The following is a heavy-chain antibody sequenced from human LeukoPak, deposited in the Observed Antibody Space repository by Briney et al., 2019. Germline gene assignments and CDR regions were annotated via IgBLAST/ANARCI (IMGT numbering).Heavy chain of an antibody. CDR3: ARGSSGWFPFDAFDI. D-gene: IGHD6-19*01. J-gene: IGHJ3*02. V-gene: IGHV1-2*02. Sequence: ASVKVSCKASGYTFTGYYMHWARQAPGQGLEWMGWINPNSGGTNYAQKFQGRVTMTRDTSISTAYMELSRLRSDDTAVYYCARGSSGWFPFDAFDIWGQGTMVTVSS. CDR1: GYTFTGYY. CDR2: INPNSGGT.